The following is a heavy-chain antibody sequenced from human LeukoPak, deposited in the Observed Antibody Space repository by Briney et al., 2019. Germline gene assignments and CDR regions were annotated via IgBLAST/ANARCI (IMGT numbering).Heavy chain of an antibody. D-gene: IGHD2-21*02. CDR1: GFTFSSYA. J-gene: IGHJ4*02. CDR3: AKDFRKSIVVVTANFDY. CDR2: ISGSGGST. Sequence: GGSLRLSCAASGFTFSSYAMSWVRQAPGKGLEWVSAISGSGGSTYYADSVKGRSTISRDNSKNTLYLQMNSLRAEDTAVYYCAKDFRKSIVVVTANFDYWGQGTLVTVSS. V-gene: IGHV3-23*01.